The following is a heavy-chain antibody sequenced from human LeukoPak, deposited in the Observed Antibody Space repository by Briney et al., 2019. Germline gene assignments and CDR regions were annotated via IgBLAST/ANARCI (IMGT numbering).Heavy chain of an antibody. J-gene: IGHJ6*02. Sequence: SQTLSLICAISGDSVSSNSAAWTWIRQSPSRGLEWLGGTYYRSKWYNDYAESVKGRITINPDTSKNQFSLQLNSVTPEDTAVYYCARDMKIIAVAGTGTFHYYGLDVWGQGTTVTVSS. D-gene: IGHD6-13*01. CDR2: TYYRSKWYN. CDR1: GDSVSSNSAA. V-gene: IGHV6-1*01. CDR3: ARDMKIIAVAGTGTFHYYGLDV.